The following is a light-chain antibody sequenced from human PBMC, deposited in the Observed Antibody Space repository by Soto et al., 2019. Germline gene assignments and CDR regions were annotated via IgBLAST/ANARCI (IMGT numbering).Light chain of an antibody. Sequence: QSVMTQSPSASASLGASVKLTCTLSSGHSSYAIAWHQQQPEKGPRYLMKLNSDGSHNKGDGIPDRFSGSSSGAERYLTISSLHSEDESDYYCLTWDTGIRVVFGGGSKLTVL. V-gene: IGLV4-69*01. CDR2: LNSDGSH. CDR1: SGHSSYA. CDR3: LTWDTGIRVV. J-gene: IGLJ2*01.